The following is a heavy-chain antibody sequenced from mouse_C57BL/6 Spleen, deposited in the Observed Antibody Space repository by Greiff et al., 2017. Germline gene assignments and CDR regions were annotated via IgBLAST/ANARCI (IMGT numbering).Heavy chain of an antibody. V-gene: IGHV1-15*01. D-gene: IGHD1-2*01. CDR2: IDPETGGT. CDR1: GYTFTDYE. CDR3: TPLLRPLGFAY. Sequence: QVQLQQSGAELVRPGASVTLSCKASGYTFTDYEMHWVKQTPVHGLEWIGAIDPETGGTAYNQKFKGKAILTADKSSSTAYMELRSLTSEDSAVYYCTPLLRPLGFAYWGQGTLVTVSA. J-gene: IGHJ3*01.